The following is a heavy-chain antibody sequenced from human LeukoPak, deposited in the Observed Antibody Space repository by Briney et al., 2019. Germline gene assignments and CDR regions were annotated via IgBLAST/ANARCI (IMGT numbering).Heavy chain of an antibody. CDR3: ARGKVTTIWFDP. D-gene: IGHD2-21*02. V-gene: IGHV4-31*03. Sequence: SQTLSLTCTVSGGSISSGGYYWSWIRQHPGKGLEWIGYIYYSGSTYYNPSLKSRVTISVDTSKNQFSLKLSSVTAPDTAVYYCARGKVTTIWFDPWGQGTLVTVSS. CDR1: GGSISSGGYY. CDR2: IYYSGST. J-gene: IGHJ5*02.